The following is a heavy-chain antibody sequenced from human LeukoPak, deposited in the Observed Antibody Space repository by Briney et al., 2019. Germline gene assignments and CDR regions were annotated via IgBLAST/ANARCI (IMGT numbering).Heavy chain of an antibody. CDR3: ARTYYDILTGSPADAFDI. Sequence: GGSLRLSCAASGFTFSSYAMHWVRQAPGKGLEWVAVISYDGSNKYYADSVKGRFIISRDNSKNTLYLQMNSLRAEDTAVYYCARTYYDILTGSPADAFDIWGQGTMVTVSS. J-gene: IGHJ3*02. CDR2: ISYDGSNK. V-gene: IGHV3-30*04. CDR1: GFTFSSYA. D-gene: IGHD3-9*01.